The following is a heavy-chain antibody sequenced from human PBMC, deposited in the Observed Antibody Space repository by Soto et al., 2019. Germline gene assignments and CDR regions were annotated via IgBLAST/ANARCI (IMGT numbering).Heavy chain of an antibody. CDR3: ASSYGSGYRAFDY. Sequence: QVQLVQSGAEVKRPGSSVKVSCKASGDTFTFYSINWVRQAPGLGLEWMGRINPILSMSNYAQRFQDRVTMTADKATSPAYMELSSLRSEDTAIYYCASSYGSGYRAFDYWGQGALVTVSS. CDR1: GDTFTFYS. V-gene: IGHV1-69*02. J-gene: IGHJ4*02. CDR2: INPILSMS. D-gene: IGHD3-10*01.